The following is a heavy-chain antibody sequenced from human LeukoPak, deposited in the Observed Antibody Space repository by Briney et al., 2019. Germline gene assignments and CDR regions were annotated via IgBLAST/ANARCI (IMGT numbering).Heavy chain of an antibody. CDR1: GGSFSGYY. CDR3: AGGRRGSYYFSNYFDY. Sequence: SETLSLTCAVYGGSFSGYYWSWIRQPPGKGLEWIGEINHSGSTNYNPSLKSRVTISVDTSKNQFSLKLSSVTAADTAVYYCAGGRRGSYYFSNYFDYWGQGTLSPSPQ. V-gene: IGHV4-34*01. D-gene: IGHD1-26*01. CDR2: INHSGST. J-gene: IGHJ4*02.